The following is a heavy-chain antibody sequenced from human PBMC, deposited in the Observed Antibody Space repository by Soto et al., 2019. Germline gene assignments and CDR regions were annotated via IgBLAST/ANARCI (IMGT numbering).Heavy chain of an antibody. CDR2: ISGSVGST. CDR1: RFTSGYHA. Sequence: GGSLRLSCAASRFTSGYHAMNWVRQSPGKGLEWVSVISGSVGSTYYADSVKGRFTISRDNSKNTLYLQMNSLRAEDTAVYYCARAAAAGMDVWGQGTTVTVSS. V-gene: IGHV3-23*01. J-gene: IGHJ6*02. D-gene: IGHD6-13*01. CDR3: ARAAAAGMDV.